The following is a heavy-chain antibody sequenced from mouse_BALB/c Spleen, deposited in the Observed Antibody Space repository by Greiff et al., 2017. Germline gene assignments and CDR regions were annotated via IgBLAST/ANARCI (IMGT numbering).Heavy chain of an antibody. CDR2: ILPGSGST. D-gene: IGHD2-2*01. V-gene: IGHV1-9*01. CDR1: GYTFSSYW. J-gene: IGHJ3*01. Sequence: QVQLKQSGAELMKPGASVKISCKATGYTFSSYWIEWVKQRPGHGLEWIGEILPGSGSTNYNEKFKGKATFTADTSSNTAYMQLSSLTSEDSAVYYCARSGGSYGYAFAYWGQGTLVTVSA. CDR3: ARSGGSYGYAFAY.